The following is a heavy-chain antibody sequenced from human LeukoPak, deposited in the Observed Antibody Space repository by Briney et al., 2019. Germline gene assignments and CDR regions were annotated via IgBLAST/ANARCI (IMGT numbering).Heavy chain of an antibody. D-gene: IGHD6-13*01. J-gene: IGHJ4*02. CDR1: GGFFSGYY. CDR2: INHSGST. V-gene: IGHV4-34*01. Sequence: SETLSLTCAVYGGFFSGYYWSWIRQPPGKGLEWIGEINHSGSTNYNPSLKSRVTISVDTSKNQFSLKLSSVTAADTAVYYCARGRRHSSSWYAYWGQGTLVTVSS. CDR3: ARGRRHSSSWYAY.